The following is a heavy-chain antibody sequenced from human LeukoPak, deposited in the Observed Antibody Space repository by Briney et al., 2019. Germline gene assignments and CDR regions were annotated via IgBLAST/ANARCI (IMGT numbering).Heavy chain of an antibody. J-gene: IGHJ6*03. CDR2: IKQDGSEK. CDR3: ARRYSSGWFTYYYMDV. D-gene: IGHD6-19*01. CDR1: GFTFSSYW. Sequence: GGSLRLSCAASGFTFSSYWMSWVRQAPGKGLEWVANIKQDGSEKYYVDSVKGRFTISRDNAKNSLYLQMNSLRAEDTAVYYCARRYSSGWFTYYYMDVWGKGTTVTVSS. V-gene: IGHV3-7*01.